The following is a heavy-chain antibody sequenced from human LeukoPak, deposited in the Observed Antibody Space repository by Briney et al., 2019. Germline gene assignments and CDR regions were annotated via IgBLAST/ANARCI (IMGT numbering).Heavy chain of an antibody. CDR1: GGSIASGGNF. CDR2: ISHSGST. CDR3: ARYYCGGSYCPGVDS. D-gene: IGHD2-21*01. J-gene: IGHJ4*02. Sequence: SQTLSLTCTVSGGSIASGGNFCTWIRQLPGEGLEWIGYISHSGSTYYNPSLESRVLISIDTSNNQFSLKLSSVTAADTAVYYCARYYCGGSYCPGVDSWGQGALVTVSS. V-gene: IGHV4-31*02.